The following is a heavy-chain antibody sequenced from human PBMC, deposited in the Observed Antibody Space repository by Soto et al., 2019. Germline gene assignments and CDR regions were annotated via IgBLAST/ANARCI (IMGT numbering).Heavy chain of an antibody. CDR2: INPNTRGT. J-gene: IGHJ4*02. Sequence: XSVKTASEATCYIFTCYYIQGVRQAPGQGLEWMGWINPNTRGTHSAQRFQGRVTMTRDTSISTAYMELSSLRSDDSAVYYCARDRYSGYNSQFDSWGQGCLVTVSS. D-gene: IGHD5-12*01. CDR3: ARDRYSGYNSQFDS. V-gene: IGHV1-2*02. CDR1: CYIFTCYY.